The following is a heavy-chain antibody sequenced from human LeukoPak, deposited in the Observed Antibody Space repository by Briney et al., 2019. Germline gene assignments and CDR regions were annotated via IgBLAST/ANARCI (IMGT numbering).Heavy chain of an antibody. CDR2: MNQDGRET. CDR3: ARGTVGTPGTDY. Sequence: PGGSLRLSCAASGFNVKNYGMDWYRQAPGKGLEGVASMNQDGRETYSVGSVMGRFTISRDNTKTSLYLEMNNLRVEDTAIYYCARGTVGTPGTDYWGQGTLVTVSS. CDR1: GFNVKNYG. V-gene: IGHV3-7*01. D-gene: IGHD4-23*01. J-gene: IGHJ4*02.